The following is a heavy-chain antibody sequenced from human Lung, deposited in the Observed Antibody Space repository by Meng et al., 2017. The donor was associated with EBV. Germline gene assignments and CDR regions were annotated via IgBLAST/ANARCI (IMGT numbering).Heavy chain of an antibody. CDR1: GDSISSGGHY. Sequence: VQLPQPGPGLLQPSQPLSLICTASGDSISSGGHYWSWIRQHPEKGLEWIGYIYYSGSTYYKPSLKSRLTISVDRSKSQFSLELSSVTAADTAVYYCARSTFDYWGQGTLVTVSS. J-gene: IGHJ4*02. CDR3: ARSTFDY. CDR2: IYYSGST. V-gene: IGHV4-31*03. D-gene: IGHD1-26*01.